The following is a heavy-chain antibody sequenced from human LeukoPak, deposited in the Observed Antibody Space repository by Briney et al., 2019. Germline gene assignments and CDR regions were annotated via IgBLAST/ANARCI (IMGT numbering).Heavy chain of an antibody. CDR3: AKDRWELGSDDAFDI. CDR2: ISGSGGST. Sequence: PGGSLRLSCAAPGFTFSNYAMSWVRQAPGKGLEWVSGISGSGGSTYYADSVKGRFTISRDNSKNTLYLQMNSLRAEDTAVYYCAKDRWELGSDDAFDIWGQGTMVTVSS. V-gene: IGHV3-23*01. J-gene: IGHJ3*02. D-gene: IGHD1-26*01. CDR1: GFTFSNYA.